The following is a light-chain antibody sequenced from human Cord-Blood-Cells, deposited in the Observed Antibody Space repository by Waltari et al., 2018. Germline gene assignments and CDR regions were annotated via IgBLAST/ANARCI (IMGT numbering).Light chain of an antibody. V-gene: IGLV1-40*01. Sequence: QSVLTQPPSASGTPGQRVTISCSGSSSNIGSNTVNWYQQLPGTAPNLLIYGNSNRPSGVPDRFSGSKSGTSASLAITGLQAEDEADYYCQSYDSSLSGSYVFGTGTKVTVL. J-gene: IGLJ1*01. CDR3: QSYDSSLSGSYV. CDR2: GNS. CDR1: SSNIGSNT.